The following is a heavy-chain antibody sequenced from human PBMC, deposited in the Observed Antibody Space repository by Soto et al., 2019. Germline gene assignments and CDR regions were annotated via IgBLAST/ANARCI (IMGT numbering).Heavy chain of an antibody. Sequence: SETLSLTCTVSGGSISSYYWSWIRQPPGKGLEWIGYIYYSGSTNYNPSLKSRVTISVDTSKNQFSLKLSSVTAADTAVYYCARSRGYCSGGSCYPRFDPWGQGTLVTVSS. CDR2: IYYSGST. D-gene: IGHD2-15*01. J-gene: IGHJ5*02. CDR1: GGSISSYY. V-gene: IGHV4-59*01. CDR3: ARSRGYCSGGSCYPRFDP.